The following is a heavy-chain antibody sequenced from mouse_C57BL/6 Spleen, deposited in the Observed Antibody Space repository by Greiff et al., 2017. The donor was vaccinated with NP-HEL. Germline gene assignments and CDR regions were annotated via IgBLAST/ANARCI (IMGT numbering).Heavy chain of an antibody. J-gene: IGHJ2*01. CDR3: ARWGGYDVLFDY. V-gene: IGHV1-64*01. Sequence: VQLQQSGAELVKPGASVKLSCKASGYTFTSYWMHWVKQRPGQGLEWIGMIHPNSGSTNYNEKFKSKATLTVDKSSSTAYMQLSSLTSEDSAVYYCARWGGYDVLFDYWGQGTTLTVSS. D-gene: IGHD2-2*01. CDR1: GYTFTSYW. CDR2: IHPNSGST.